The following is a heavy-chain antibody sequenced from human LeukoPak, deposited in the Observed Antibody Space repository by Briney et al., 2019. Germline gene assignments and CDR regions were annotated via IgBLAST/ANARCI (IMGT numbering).Heavy chain of an antibody. V-gene: IGHV3-11*01. J-gene: IGHJ5*02. CDR1: GFTFSDYY. CDR2: ISSSGSTI. Sequence: GGSLRLSCAASGFTFSDYYMSWIRQAPGKGLEWVSYISSSGSTIYYADSVKGRFTISRDNAKNSLYLQMNSLRAEDTAIYNCAKDQQSISYSPWGQGTLVTVSS. CDR3: AKDQQSISYSP. D-gene: IGHD4-11*01.